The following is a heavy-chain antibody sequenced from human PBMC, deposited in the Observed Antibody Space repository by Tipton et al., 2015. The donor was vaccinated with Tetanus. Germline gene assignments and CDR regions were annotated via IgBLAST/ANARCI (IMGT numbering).Heavy chain of an antibody. D-gene: IGHD1-26*01. Sequence: SLRLSCAASGSSFSSYTMTWVRQAPGKGLEWVSAITGSGGSTSYADSVKGRFTISRDNSKNTLYLQMNSLRAEDTAVYYCVKWELLVRCFDYWGQGTLVTVSS. J-gene: IGHJ4*02. CDR2: ITGSGGST. CDR3: VKWELLVRCFDY. V-gene: IGHV3-23*01. CDR1: GSSFSSYT.